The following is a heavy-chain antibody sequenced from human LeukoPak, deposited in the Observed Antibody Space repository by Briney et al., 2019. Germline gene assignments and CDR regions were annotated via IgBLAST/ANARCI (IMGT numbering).Heavy chain of an antibody. J-gene: IGHJ4*02. Sequence: GGSLRLSCAASGFTFSSYGMHWVRQAPGRGLEWVAVIWYDGSNKYYADSVKGRFTISRDNSKNTLYLQMSSLRAEDTAVYYCARATRYYCSSTSCPIDYWGQGTLVTVSS. CDR2: IWYDGSNK. CDR3: ARATRYYCSSTSCPIDY. CDR1: GFTFSSYG. D-gene: IGHD2-2*01. V-gene: IGHV3-33*01.